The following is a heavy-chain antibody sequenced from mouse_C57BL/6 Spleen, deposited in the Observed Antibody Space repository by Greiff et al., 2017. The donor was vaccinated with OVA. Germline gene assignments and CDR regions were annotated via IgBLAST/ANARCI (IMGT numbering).Heavy chain of an antibody. Sequence: EVQLVESGGDLVKPGGSLKLSCAASGFTFSSYGMSWVRQTPDKRLEWVATISSGGSYTYYPDSVKGRFTISRDNAKNTLYLQMSSLKSEDTAMYYCARRCNLYYFDYWGQGTTLTVSS. CDR3: ARRCNLYYFDY. CDR1: GFTFSSYG. D-gene: IGHD2-1*01. V-gene: IGHV5-6*01. CDR2: ISSGGSYT. J-gene: IGHJ2*01.